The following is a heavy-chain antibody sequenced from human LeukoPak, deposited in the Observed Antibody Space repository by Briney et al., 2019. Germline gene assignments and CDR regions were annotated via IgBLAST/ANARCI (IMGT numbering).Heavy chain of an antibody. Sequence: SETLSLTCTVSGDSINTYYWSWIRQPPGKGLEWIGYIYYRVTSDYNPSLKSRVTISVDTSKNQFSLKLSSVTAADTAVYYCARGGTYYYGSGSYYKPQYYYYYMDVWGKGTTVTVSS. CDR3: ARGGTYYYGSGSYYKPQYYYYYMDV. CDR2: IYYRVTS. J-gene: IGHJ6*03. V-gene: IGHV4-59*12. D-gene: IGHD3-10*01. CDR1: GDSINTYY.